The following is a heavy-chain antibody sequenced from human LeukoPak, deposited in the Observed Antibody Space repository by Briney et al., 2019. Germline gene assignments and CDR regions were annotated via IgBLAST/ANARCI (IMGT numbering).Heavy chain of an antibody. CDR3: LVTTRSRGFDY. CDR1: GFTFSSYW. V-gene: IGHV3-7*01. CDR2: IRQDGSVQ. J-gene: IGHJ4*02. Sequence: GGPLRLSCAASGFTFSSYWMSWVRQAPGKGLEWVANIRQDGSVQNYVDSVKGRFTISRDNPKNSVYLQMSSLRAEDTAVYYCLVTTRSRGFDYWGQGTLVTVSS. D-gene: IGHD1/OR15-1a*01.